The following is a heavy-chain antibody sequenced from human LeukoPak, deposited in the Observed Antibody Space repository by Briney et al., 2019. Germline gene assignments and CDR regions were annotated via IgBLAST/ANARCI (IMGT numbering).Heavy chain of an antibody. CDR2: IWYDGSNK. D-gene: IGHD3-10*02. Sequence: GGSLRLSCAASGFTFSSYGMHRVRQAPGKGLEWVAVIWYDGSNKYYADSVKGRFTISRDNSKNTLYLQMNSLRAEDTAVYYCARVFSPQDAFDIWGQGTMVTVSS. CDR1: GFTFSSYG. J-gene: IGHJ3*02. V-gene: IGHV3-33*01. CDR3: ARVFSPQDAFDI.